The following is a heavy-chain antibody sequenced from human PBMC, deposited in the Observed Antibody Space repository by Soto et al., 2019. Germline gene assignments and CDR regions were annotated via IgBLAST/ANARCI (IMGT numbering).Heavy chain of an antibody. CDR1: GGSFSGYY. J-gene: IGHJ5*02. CDR3: ARGLMSSSWYNYNWFDP. CDR2: INHSGST. Sequence: QVQLQQWGAGLLKPSETLSLTCAVYGGSFSGYYWSWIRQPPGKGLEWIGEINHSGSTNYNPSLKSRVNISLDTSKTQLSLKLSSGTAADTPVYYCARGLMSSSWYNYNWFDPMGQGTLVTVSS. V-gene: IGHV4-34*01. D-gene: IGHD6-13*01.